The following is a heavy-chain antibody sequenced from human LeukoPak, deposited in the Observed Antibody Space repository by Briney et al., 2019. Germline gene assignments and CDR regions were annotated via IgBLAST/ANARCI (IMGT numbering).Heavy chain of an antibody. CDR3: AQNGYYFES. Sequence: PSETLSLTCAVYGGSFSGYYWSWIRQPPGKGLEWIGEINHSGTTNYNPSLKSRVAISVVTSKNQFSLKLSFVTAADTAVYYCAQNGYYFESWGQGTLATVSS. CDR1: GGSFSGYY. V-gene: IGHV4-34*01. CDR2: INHSGTT. D-gene: IGHD3-22*01. J-gene: IGHJ4*02.